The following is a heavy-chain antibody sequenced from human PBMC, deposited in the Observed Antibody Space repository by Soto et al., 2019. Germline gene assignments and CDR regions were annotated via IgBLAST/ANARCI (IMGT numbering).Heavy chain of an antibody. CDR3: AAAPQYDFWSGYYLGGMDV. CDR1: GFTFTSSA. V-gene: IGHV1-58*01. CDR2: IVVGSGNT. D-gene: IGHD3-3*01. Sequence: QMQLVQSGPEVKKPGTSVKVSCKASGFTFTSSAVQWVRQARGQRLEWIGWIVVGSGNTNYAQKFQERVTITRDMSTSTAYMELSSLRSEDTAVYYCAAAPQYDFWSGYYLGGMDVWGQGTTVTVSS. J-gene: IGHJ6*02.